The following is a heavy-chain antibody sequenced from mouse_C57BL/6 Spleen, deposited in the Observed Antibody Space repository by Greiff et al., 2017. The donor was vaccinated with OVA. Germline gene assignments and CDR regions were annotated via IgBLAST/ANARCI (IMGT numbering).Heavy chain of an antibody. Sequence: QVQLQQPGAELVRPGTSVKLSCKASGYTFTSYWMHWVKQRPGQGLEWIGVIDPSDSYTNYNQKFKGKATLTVDTSSSTAYMQRSSLTSEDSAVYYVARDGPSFAYGGQGTLVTVSA. CDR2: IDPSDSYT. J-gene: IGHJ3*01. CDR3: ARDGPSFAY. D-gene: IGHD2-3*01. CDR1: GYTFTSYW. V-gene: IGHV1-59*01.